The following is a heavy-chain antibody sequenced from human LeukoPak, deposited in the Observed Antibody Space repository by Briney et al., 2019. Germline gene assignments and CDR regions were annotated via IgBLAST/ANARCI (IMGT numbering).Heavy chain of an antibody. CDR2: IYYSGST. CDR1: GGSISSYY. Sequence: SETLSLTCTVSGGSISSYYWSWIRQPPGKGLEWIGYIYYSGSTNYNPSLESRVTISVDTSKTQFSLKLSSVTAADTAVYYCARQTYYYDSSGYYIYYFDYWGQGTLVTVSS. D-gene: IGHD3-22*01. CDR3: ARQTYYYDSSGYYIYYFDY. J-gene: IGHJ4*02. V-gene: IGHV4-59*08.